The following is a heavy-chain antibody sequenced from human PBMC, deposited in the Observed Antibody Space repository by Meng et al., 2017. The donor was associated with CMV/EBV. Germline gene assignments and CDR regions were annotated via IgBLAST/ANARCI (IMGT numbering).Heavy chain of an antibody. CDR3: ATQPLYCSSTSCYFSY. J-gene: IGHJ4*02. CDR2: IIPIFGTA. D-gene: IGHD2-2*01. V-gene: IGHV1-69*05. CDR1: GGTFSSYF. Sequence: SAKVSCKASGGTFSSYFISWVRQAPGQGLEWMGGIIPIFGTANYAQKFQGRVTITTDESTSTAYTELSSLRSEDTAMYYCATQPLYCSSTSCYFSYWGQGTLVTVSS.